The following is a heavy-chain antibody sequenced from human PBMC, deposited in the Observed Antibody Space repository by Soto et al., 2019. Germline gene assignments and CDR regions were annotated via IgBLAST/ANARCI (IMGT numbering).Heavy chain of an antibody. CDR2: IYYSGST. Sequence: PSETLSLTCTVSGGPVSSGSYYWSWIRQPPGKGLEWIGYIYYSGSTNYNPSLKSRVTISVDTSKNQFSLKLSSVTAADTAVYYCARDQGGSYPDPFTFDPWGQGTLVTVSS. CDR1: GGPVSSGSYY. J-gene: IGHJ5*02. D-gene: IGHD1-26*01. CDR3: ARDQGGSYPDPFTFDP. V-gene: IGHV4-61*01.